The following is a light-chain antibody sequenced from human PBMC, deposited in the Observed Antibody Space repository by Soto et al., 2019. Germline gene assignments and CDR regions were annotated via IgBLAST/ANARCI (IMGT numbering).Light chain of an antibody. J-gene: IGLJ3*02. V-gene: IGLV1-40*01. Sequence: QSALTQPPSVSGAPGQRVTISCTGSSSNVGAGYDVHWYQQLRGTAPKLLIYGNTNRPSGVPDRFSGSKSGTSASLAITGLQAEDEADYYCQSYDSSLRGRVFGGGTKVTVL. CDR2: GNT. CDR1: SSNVGAGYD. CDR3: QSYDSSLRGRV.